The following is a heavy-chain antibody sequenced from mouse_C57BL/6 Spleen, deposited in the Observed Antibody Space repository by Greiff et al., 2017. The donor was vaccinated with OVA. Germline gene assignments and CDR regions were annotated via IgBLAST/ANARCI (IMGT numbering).Heavy chain of an antibody. V-gene: IGHV1-15*01. Sequence: QVHVKQSGAELVRPGASVTLSCKASGYTFTDYEMHWVKQTPVHGLEWIGAIDPETGGTAYNQKFKGKAILTADKSSSTAYMELRSLTSEDSAVYYCTRSGYGSSYGFDYWGQGTTLTVSS. CDR3: TRSGYGSSYGFDY. D-gene: IGHD1-1*01. J-gene: IGHJ2*01. CDR1: GYTFTDYE. CDR2: IDPETGGT.